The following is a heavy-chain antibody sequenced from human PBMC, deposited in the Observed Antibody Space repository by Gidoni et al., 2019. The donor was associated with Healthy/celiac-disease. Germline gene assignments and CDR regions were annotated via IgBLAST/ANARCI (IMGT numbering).Heavy chain of an antibody. V-gene: IGHV3-48*02. Sequence: EVQLVESGGGLVQPGGSLRLSCAASGFTFSSYSMNWVRQAPGKGLEWVSYISSSSSTIYYADSVKGRFTISRDNAKNSLYLQMNSLRDEDTAVYYCARDLSVSSGGSCYDYWGQGTLVTVSS. J-gene: IGHJ4*02. CDR1: GFTFSSYS. CDR3: ARDLSVSSGGSCYDY. D-gene: IGHD2-15*01. CDR2: ISSSSSTI.